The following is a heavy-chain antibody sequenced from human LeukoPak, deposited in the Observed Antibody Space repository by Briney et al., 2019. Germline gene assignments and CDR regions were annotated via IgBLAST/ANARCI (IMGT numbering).Heavy chain of an antibody. J-gene: IGHJ6*02. V-gene: IGHV3-11*01. CDR3: ARDGANRYYYYYGMDV. CDR2: ISSSGSTI. CDR1: GFTFSDYY. D-gene: IGHD4/OR15-4a*01. Sequence: GGSLRLSCAAAGFTFSDYYMSWIRQAPGKGLEWVSYISSSGSTIYYSDSVKGRFTISRDNAKNSLYLQMNSLRAEDTAVYYCARDGANRYYYYYGMDVWGQGTTVTVSS.